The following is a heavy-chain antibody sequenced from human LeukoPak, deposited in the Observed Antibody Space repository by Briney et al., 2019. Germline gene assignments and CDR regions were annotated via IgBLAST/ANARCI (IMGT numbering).Heavy chain of an antibody. V-gene: IGHV4-4*02. J-gene: IGHJ4*02. D-gene: IGHD2-2*01. CDR1: GGSISSSNW. Sequence: SETLSLTCAVSGGSISSSNWWSWVRQPPGKGLEWIGEIYHSGSTNYNPSLKGRVTISVDKSKNQFSLKLSSVTAADTAVYYCARDRVVLGLDYWGQGTLVTVSS. CDR3: ARDRVVLGLDY. CDR2: IYHSGST.